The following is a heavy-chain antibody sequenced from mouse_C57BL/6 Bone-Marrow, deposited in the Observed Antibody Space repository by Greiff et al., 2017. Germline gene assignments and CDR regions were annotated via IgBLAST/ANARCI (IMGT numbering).Heavy chain of an antibody. Sequence: EVKLVESGGGLVKPGGSLKLSCAASGFTFSSYAMSWVRQTPEKRLEWVATISDGGSYTYYPDNVKGRFTISRDNAKNNLYLQMSHLKSEDSAMYYCARGASTTVPYYYAMDYWGQGTSVTVSS. D-gene: IGHD1-1*01. J-gene: IGHJ4*01. CDR3: ARGASTTVPYYYAMDY. CDR1: GFTFSSYA. V-gene: IGHV5-4*03. CDR2: ISDGGSYT.